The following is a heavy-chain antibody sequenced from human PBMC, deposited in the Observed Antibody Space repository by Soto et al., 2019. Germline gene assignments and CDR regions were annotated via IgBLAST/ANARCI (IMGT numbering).Heavy chain of an antibody. CDR3: ARARGAYYDILTGYYTPPFDY. Sequence: PSETLSLTCTVSGGSICSGGHYWSWIRQHPGKGLEWIGYIYYSGSTYYNPSLKSRVTISVDTSKNQFSLKLSSVTAADTAVYYCARARGAYYDILTGYYTPPFDYWGQGTLVTVSS. CDR1: GGSICSGGHY. CDR2: IYYSGST. V-gene: IGHV4-31*03. D-gene: IGHD3-9*01. J-gene: IGHJ4*02.